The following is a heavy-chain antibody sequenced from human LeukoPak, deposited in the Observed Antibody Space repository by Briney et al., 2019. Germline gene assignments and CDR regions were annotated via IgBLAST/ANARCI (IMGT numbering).Heavy chain of an antibody. CDR2: IYTSGST. J-gene: IGHJ4*02. Sequence: SQTLSLTCTVSGGSISSYYWSWIRQPAGKGLEWIGRIYTSGSTNCNPSLKSRVTMSIDTSKNQFSLQLNSVTPEDTAVYYCARAQGDSSGYWDYWGQGTLVTVSS. V-gene: IGHV4-4*07. CDR1: GGSISSYY. D-gene: IGHD3-22*01. CDR3: ARAQGDSSGYWDY.